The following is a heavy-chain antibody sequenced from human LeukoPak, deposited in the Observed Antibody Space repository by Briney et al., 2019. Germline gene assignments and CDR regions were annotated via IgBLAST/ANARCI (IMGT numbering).Heavy chain of an antibody. V-gene: IGHV3-23*01. CDR3: ARNSGWYGIS. J-gene: IGHJ4*02. CDR2: IEYGESTT. CDR1: GFTLSSYE. D-gene: IGHD6-19*01. Sequence: GGSLRLSCMVSGFTLSSYEMSWIRQAPGKGLEWVSSIEYGESTTHYADSVRGRFTISRDNYKNTLYLQLTSLSDDDAAVYFCARNSGWYGISWGQGTLVIVSS.